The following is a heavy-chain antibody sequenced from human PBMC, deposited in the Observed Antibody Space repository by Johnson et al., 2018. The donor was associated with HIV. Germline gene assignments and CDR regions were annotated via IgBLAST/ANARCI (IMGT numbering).Heavy chain of an antibody. D-gene: IGHD5-18*01. Sequence: QEKLVESGGGEVQPGRSLRLSCAASGFTFSSYGMHWVRQAPGKGLQWVAAIWYDGSEKYYVDSVKGRFTLSRDNAKNSLYLQMNNLGAKDTAVYYCTNPDTAMATGACDSWGQGTMVTVSS. CDR2: IWYDGSEK. V-gene: IGHV3-33*03. CDR3: TNPDTAMATGACDS. J-gene: IGHJ3*02. CDR1: GFTFSSYG.